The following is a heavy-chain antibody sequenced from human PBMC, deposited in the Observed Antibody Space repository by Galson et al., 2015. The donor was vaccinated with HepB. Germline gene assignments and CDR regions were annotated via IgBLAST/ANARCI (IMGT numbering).Heavy chain of an antibody. Sequence: SLRLSCAASGFTFSSYWMHWVRQAPGKGLVWVSRINSDGTSTSYADSVKGRFTISRDNAKNTLYLQINSLRAEDTAVYFCARGGSGATGFDYWGQGALVTVSS. V-gene: IGHV3-74*01. CDR3: ARGGSGATGFDY. CDR2: INSDGTST. CDR1: GFTFSSYW. D-gene: IGHD1-26*01. J-gene: IGHJ4*02.